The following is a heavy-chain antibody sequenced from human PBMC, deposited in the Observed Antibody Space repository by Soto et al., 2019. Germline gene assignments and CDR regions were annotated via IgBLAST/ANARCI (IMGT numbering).Heavy chain of an antibody. CDR3: ARGISELVPSVYSDY. D-gene: IGHD2-15*01. CDR1: GYSFTSYW. CDR2: IDPSDSYT. Sequence: PGESLKISCKGSGYSFTSYWISWVRQMPGKGLEWMGRIDPSDSYTNYSPSFQGHVTISADKSISTAYLQWSSLKASDTAMYYCARGISELVPSVYSDYWGQGTLVTVSS. V-gene: IGHV5-10-1*01. J-gene: IGHJ4*02.